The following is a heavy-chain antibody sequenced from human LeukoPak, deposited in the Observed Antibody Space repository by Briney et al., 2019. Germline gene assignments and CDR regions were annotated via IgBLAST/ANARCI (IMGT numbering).Heavy chain of an antibody. V-gene: IGHV1-8*01. CDR1: GYTFTSYD. CDR2: MNPNSGNT. D-gene: IGHD2-2*01. Sequence: ASVKVSCKASGYTFTSYDINWVRQATGQGLEWMGWMNPNSGNTGYAQKFQGRVTMTRNTSISTAYMELSSLRSEDTAVYYCERGVCSSTSCYIEYYYYYYMDVWGKGTTVTVSS. J-gene: IGHJ6*03. CDR3: ERGVCSSTSCYIEYYYYYYMDV.